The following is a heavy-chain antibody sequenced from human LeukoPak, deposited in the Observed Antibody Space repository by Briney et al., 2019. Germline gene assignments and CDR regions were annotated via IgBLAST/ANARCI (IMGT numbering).Heavy chain of an antibody. V-gene: IGHV4-59*01. J-gene: IGHJ3*02. CDR1: GGSISSYY. Sequence: SQTLSLTCTLSGGSISSYYWSWIRQPPGKGLEWVGHIYYSGSTNYNPSLKSRVTIPVDTSKNQFSLNLTSVTAADTAVYYCAGDAGTYYASGYYSYSFDIWGQGTLVTVSS. D-gene: IGHD3-22*01. CDR2: IYYSGST. CDR3: AGDAGTYYASGYYSYSFDI.